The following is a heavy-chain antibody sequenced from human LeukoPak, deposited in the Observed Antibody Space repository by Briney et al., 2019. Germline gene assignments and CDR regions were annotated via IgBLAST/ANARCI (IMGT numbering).Heavy chain of an antibody. J-gene: IGHJ6*02. CDR2: ITPIFGTA. CDR3: ARGLRRTAHYYYYYGMDV. Sequence: GSSVKVSCTASGGTFSSYAISWVRQAPGQGLEWMGGITPIFGTANYAQKFQGRVTITADESTSTAYMELSSLRSEDTAVYYCARGLRRTAHYYYYYGMDVWGQGTTVTVSS. CDR1: GGTFSSYA. V-gene: IGHV1-69*01. D-gene: IGHD4-17*01.